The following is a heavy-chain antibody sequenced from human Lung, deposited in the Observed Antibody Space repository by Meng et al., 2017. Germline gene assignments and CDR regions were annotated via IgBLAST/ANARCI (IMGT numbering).Heavy chain of an antibody. V-gene: IGHV4-4*02. CDR2: IFHSGST. D-gene: IGHD1-26*01. J-gene: IGHJ4*02. CDR1: GGSITSSTW. Sequence: VQLQVPGPGLLKPSGTPSLTCAVSGGSITSSTWWSWVRQTPGKGLEWFGEIFHSGSTNYNPPLESRVTISVDKSKNQFSLKVYSVTAADTATYYCARFDISSSGRGDYWGQGILVTVSS. CDR3: ARFDISSSGRGDY.